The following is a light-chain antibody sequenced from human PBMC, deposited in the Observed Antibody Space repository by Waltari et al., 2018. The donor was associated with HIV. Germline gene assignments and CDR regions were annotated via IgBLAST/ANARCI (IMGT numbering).Light chain of an antibody. J-gene: IGLJ3*02. CDR3: TSNTVDNTLL. CDR1: NSDSRFYTY. Sequence: QSALTQPASVSGSPGQSINISCSGINSDSRFYTYVSWYQHHPGSAPRIIIYDVNSRPATLPSRCSGSQSGDTASLTISGLQTEDEADYYCTSNTVDNTLLFGGVTKLTVL. V-gene: IGLV2-14*01. CDR2: DVN.